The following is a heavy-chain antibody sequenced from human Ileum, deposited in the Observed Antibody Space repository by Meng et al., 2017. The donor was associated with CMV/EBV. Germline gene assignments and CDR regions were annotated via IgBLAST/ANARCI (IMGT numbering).Heavy chain of an antibody. Sequence: ASVKVSCKASGYTFTAYYMHWVRQAPGQGLEWMAWINTNSGDTHYAQKYQGRVTVTRDTSITTAYMELSSLRSDDTAVYYCVRDLTGGSHNHWGQGTLVTVSS. CDR3: VRDLTGGSHNH. D-gene: IGHD1-26*01. J-gene: IGHJ5*02. CDR1: GYTFTAYY. CDR2: INTNSGDT. V-gene: IGHV1-2*02.